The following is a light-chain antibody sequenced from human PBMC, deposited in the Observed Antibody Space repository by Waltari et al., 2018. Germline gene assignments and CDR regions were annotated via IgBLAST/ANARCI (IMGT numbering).Light chain of an antibody. CDR2: LNN. J-gene: IGLJ2*01. CDR3: AAWDGSLNGVV. Sequence: QSVLTQPPSASGTPGQRVTTSCSGSSSNIGTYHVNWYQHLPGAAPKLLICLNNQRPSGVPDRFSASKSGTSASLAISGLQSEDEADYYCAAWDGSLNGVVFGGGTKLTVL. V-gene: IGLV1-44*01. CDR1: SSNIGTYH.